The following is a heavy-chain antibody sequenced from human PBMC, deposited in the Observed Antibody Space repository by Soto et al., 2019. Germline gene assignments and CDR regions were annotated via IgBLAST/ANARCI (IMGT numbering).Heavy chain of an antibody. J-gene: IGHJ4*02. D-gene: IGHD6-13*01. Sequence: EVQLLESGGGLVQPGGSLRLSCAASGFTFSSYGMSWVRQAPGKGLEWVSAISGGSSSTYYADSVKGRFTISRDNSKNTLYLQMNSIRAGDTDADYCARERSAEAGTTTLDYWGQGTLVTVSS. CDR3: ARERSAEAGTTTLDY. CDR2: ISGGSSST. V-gene: IGHV3-23*01. CDR1: GFTFSSYG.